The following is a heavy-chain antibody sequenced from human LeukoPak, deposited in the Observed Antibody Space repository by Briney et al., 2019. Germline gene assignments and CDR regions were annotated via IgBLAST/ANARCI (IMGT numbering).Heavy chain of an antibody. J-gene: IGHJ4*02. CDR2: IYYSGST. Sequence: SETLSLTCTVSGGSISSYYWSWIRQPPGKGLEWIGYIYYSGSTNYNPSLKSRVTISVDTSKNQFSLKLSSVTAADTAVYYCARMVGCSSTSCYSNFGYWGQGTLVTVSS. V-gene: IGHV4-59*01. D-gene: IGHD2-2*01. CDR1: GGSISSYY. CDR3: ARMVGCSSTSCYSNFGY.